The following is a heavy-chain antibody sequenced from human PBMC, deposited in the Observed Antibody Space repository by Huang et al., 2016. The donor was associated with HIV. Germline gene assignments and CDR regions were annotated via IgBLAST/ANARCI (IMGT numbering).Heavy chain of an antibody. CDR3: ARGRDIAAMDTVDDALDI. V-gene: IGHV4-34*02. J-gene: IGHJ3*02. CDR1: GGSFSNHY. Sequence: QVHLQQWGSGLLRPSETLSRTRAVYGGSFSNHYCCLVRRSPGKGLEWIGEINHMGSTMAIDTAKNQFSLNLTSVTAADTALYFCARGRDIAAMDTVDDALDIWAQGAKVTVFS. CDR2: INHMGS. D-gene: IGHD2-2*01.